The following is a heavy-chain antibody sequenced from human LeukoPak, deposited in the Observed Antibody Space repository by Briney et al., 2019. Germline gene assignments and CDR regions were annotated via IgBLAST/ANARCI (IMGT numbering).Heavy chain of an antibody. CDR3: ARGGLAYYYYMDG. D-gene: IGHD6-25*01. J-gene: IGHJ6*03. Sequence: PGGSLRLSCAASGFTFSSYSMNWVRQAPGKGLEWVSYISSSSSTIYYADSVKGRFTISRDNAKNSLYLQMNSLRAEDTAVYYGARGGLAYYYYMDGWGKGTTVTVSS. V-gene: IGHV3-48*04. CDR2: ISSSSSTI. CDR1: GFTFSSYS.